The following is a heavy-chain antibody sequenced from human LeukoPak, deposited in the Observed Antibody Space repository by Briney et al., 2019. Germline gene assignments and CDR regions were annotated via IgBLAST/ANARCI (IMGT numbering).Heavy chain of an antibody. D-gene: IGHD6-13*01. CDR2: ISYDGSNK. V-gene: IGHV3-30-3*01. CDR3: ARDLAAAGFGRTGWFDP. J-gene: IGHJ5*02. CDR1: GFTFSSYA. Sequence: GRSLRLSCAASGFTFSSYAMHWVRQAPGKGLEWVAVISYDGSNKYYADSVKGRFTISRDNSKNTLYLQMNSLRTEDMAIYYCARDLAAAGFGRTGWFDPWGQGTLVSVSS.